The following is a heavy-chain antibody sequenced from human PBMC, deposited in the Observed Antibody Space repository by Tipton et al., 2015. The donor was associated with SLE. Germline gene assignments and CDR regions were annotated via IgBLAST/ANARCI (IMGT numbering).Heavy chain of an antibody. V-gene: IGHV4-61*10. D-gene: IGHD7-27*01. Sequence: TLSLTCTVSGGSISSGSYYWSWIRQPAGKGLEWIGRIYYSGSTNYNPSLKSRVTISVDTSKNQFSLKLSSVTAADTAVYYCARDRLGIGIDYWGQGTLVTVSS. CDR2: IYYSGST. CDR1: GGSISSGSYY. CDR3: ARDRLGIGIDY. J-gene: IGHJ4*02.